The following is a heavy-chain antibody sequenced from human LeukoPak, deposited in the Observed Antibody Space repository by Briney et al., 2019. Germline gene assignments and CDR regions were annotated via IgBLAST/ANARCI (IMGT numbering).Heavy chain of an antibody. Sequence: GRSLRLSCAASGFTFSSYAMHWVRQAPGKGLEWVAVISYDGSNKYYADSVKGRFTISRDNSKNTLYLQMNSLRAEDTAVYYCARDSPERGYSYGPLDNYFDYWGQGILVTVSS. CDR2: ISYDGSNK. J-gene: IGHJ4*02. D-gene: IGHD5-18*01. CDR1: GFTFSSYA. CDR3: ARDSPERGYSYGPLDNYFDY. V-gene: IGHV3-30*04.